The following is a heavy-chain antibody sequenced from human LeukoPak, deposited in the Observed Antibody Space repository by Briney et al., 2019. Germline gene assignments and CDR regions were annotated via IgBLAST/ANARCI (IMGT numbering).Heavy chain of an antibody. D-gene: IGHD6-19*01. CDR1: GFTFSSYG. Sequence: GGSLRLSCAASGFTFSSYGMHWVRQAPGKGLEWVAFIRYDGSNKYYADSVKGRFTISRDNSKNTLYLQMNSLRAEDTAVYYCATIPAYSSGWWAFDIWGQGTMVTVSS. J-gene: IGHJ3*02. CDR2: IRYDGSNK. CDR3: ATIPAYSSGWWAFDI. V-gene: IGHV3-30*02.